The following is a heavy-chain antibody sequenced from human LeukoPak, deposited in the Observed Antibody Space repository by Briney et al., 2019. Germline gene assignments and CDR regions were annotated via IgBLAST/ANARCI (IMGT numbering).Heavy chain of an antibody. Sequence: GGSLRFSCAASGFTFSDHYMSWIRQAPGKGLEWVSFISSSASTIYYADSVKGRFTISRDNAKNSLYLQVNSLRAEDTAVYYCARGYCGGDCYYPLYFDSWGQGTLVTVSS. D-gene: IGHD2-21*02. CDR1: GFTFSDHY. CDR3: ARGYCGGDCYYPLYFDS. V-gene: IGHV3-11*01. CDR2: ISSSASTI. J-gene: IGHJ4*02.